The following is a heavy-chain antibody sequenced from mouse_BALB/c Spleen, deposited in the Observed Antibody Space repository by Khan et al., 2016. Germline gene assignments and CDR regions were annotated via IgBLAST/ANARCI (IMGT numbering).Heavy chain of an antibody. D-gene: IGHD1-1*01. CDR2: ISYDGSN. CDR1: GYSITSGYY. Sequence: EVQLQESGPGLVKPSQSLSLTCSVTGYSITSGYYWNWIRQFPGNKLEWMGYISYDGSNNYNPSLKNRISIPRDTSKNQFFLKLNSVTTEDTATYYCARDPFYYYGSSYWYFDVWGAGTTVTVSS. CDR3: ARDPFYYYGSSYWYFDV. V-gene: IGHV3-6*02. J-gene: IGHJ1*01.